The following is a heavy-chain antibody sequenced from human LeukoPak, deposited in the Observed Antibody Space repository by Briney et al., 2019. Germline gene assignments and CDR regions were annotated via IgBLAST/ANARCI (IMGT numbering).Heavy chain of an antibody. V-gene: IGHV4-39*06. D-gene: IGHD4-11*01. CDR2: IYYSGST. Sequence: PSETLSLTCTVSGGSISSSSYYWGWIRRPPGKGLEWIGSIYYSGSTYYNPSLKSRVTISVDASKNQCTLKLSSVTAADTAVYYCARVAVATVTKLDYWGQGTLVIVSS. J-gene: IGHJ4*02. CDR3: ARVAVATVTKLDY. CDR1: GGSISSSSYY.